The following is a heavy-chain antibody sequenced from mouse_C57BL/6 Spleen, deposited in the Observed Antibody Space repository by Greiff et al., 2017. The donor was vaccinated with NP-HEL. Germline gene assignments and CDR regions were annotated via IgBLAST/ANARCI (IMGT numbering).Heavy chain of an antibody. CDR1: GYTFTEYT. D-gene: IGHD1-1*01. CDR2: FYPGSGSI. CDR3: ARHEVYGSSNYFDY. V-gene: IGHV1-62-2*01. Sequence: VKLVESGAELVKPGASVKLSCKASGYTFTEYTIHWVKQRSGQGLAWIGWFYPGSGSIKYNEKFKDKATLTADKSSSTVYMELSRLTSEDSAVYFCARHEVYGSSNYFDYWGQGTTLTVSS. J-gene: IGHJ2*01.